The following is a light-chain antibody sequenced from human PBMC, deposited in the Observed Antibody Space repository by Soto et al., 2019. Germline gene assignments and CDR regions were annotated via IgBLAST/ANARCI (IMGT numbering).Light chain of an antibody. V-gene: IGLV2-14*01. CDR1: SNDVGGYDH. J-gene: IGLJ2*01. Sequence: QSALTQPASVSGSPGQSITISCTGTSNDVGGYDHVSWYQQHPGKAPKLMIYEVSYRPSGVSNRFSGSKSGNTASLTISGLQAEDEADYYCSSFTSSSTLAFGGGTQLTVL. CDR3: SSFTSSSTLA. CDR2: EVS.